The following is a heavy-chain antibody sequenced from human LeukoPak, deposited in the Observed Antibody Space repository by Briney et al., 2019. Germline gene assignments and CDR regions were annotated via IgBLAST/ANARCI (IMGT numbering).Heavy chain of an antibody. Sequence: SETLSLTCTVSGASISSFYWSWIRQPPGKGLEWIGYISYSASTNCNPSLKSRVTISVDTSKSQLSLKLNSVTAAYTAVYFCARGKYSSSWSFFESWGQGTLVTVSS. V-gene: IGHV4-59*01. CDR3: ARGKYSSSWSFFES. CDR2: ISYSAST. J-gene: IGHJ4*02. D-gene: IGHD6-13*01. CDR1: GASISSFY.